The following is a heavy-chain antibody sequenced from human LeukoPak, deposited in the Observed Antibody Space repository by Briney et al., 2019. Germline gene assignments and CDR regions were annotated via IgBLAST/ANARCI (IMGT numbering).Heavy chain of an antibody. D-gene: IGHD2-21*01. J-gene: IGHJ4*02. CDR2: ISGSGDNT. Sequence: QTGGSLRLSCAASGFTFSSYAMSWVRQAPGKGLEWVSAISGSGDNTYYADSVTGRFTISRDNSMDTLYLQMNSLRAEDTAIYYCAKDRLQAHAPQDYFDYWGQGTLVTVSS. V-gene: IGHV3-23*01. CDR3: AKDRLQAHAPQDYFDY. CDR1: GFTFSSYA.